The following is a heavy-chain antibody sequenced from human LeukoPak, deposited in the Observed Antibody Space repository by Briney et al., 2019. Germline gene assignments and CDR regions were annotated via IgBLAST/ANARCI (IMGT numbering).Heavy chain of an antibody. CDR2: ISSSSSYT. D-gene: IGHD3-9*01. Sequence: PGGSLRLSCGASGFTFSDYYMSWIRQAPGKGLEWVSYISSSSSYTNYADSVKGRFTISRDNAKNSLYLQMNSLRPEDTAVYYCAKKPTYYDILTGYFDNWGQGTLVTVSS. CDR3: AKKPTYYDILTGYFDN. V-gene: IGHV3-11*06. CDR1: GFTFSDYY. J-gene: IGHJ4*02.